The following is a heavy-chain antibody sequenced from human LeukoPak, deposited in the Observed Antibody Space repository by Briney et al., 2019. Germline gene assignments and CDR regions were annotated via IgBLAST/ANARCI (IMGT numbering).Heavy chain of an antibody. J-gene: IGHJ4*02. CDR1: GFTVSSNY. CDR2: IYSGGRT. CDR3: AKRCIAAAGTLSPIDY. D-gene: IGHD6-13*01. Sequence: GGSLRLSCAASGFTVSSNYMSWVRQAPGKGLEWVSVIYSGGRTYYADSVKGRFTISRDNSKNTLYLQMNSLRAEDTAVYYCAKRCIAAAGTLSPIDYWGQGTLVTVSS. V-gene: IGHV3-53*01.